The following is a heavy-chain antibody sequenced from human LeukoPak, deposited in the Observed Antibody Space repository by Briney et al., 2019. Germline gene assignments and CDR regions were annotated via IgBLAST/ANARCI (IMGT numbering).Heavy chain of an antibody. Sequence: PGGSLRLSCAASGFIFSSYWMNWVRQAPGKGLVWVSRIASDGSSTTYADSVEGRFSISRDNAKNTLYLQMNSLRVEDTAVYYCARGRPHGNDYWGQGTLVTVSS. CDR2: IASDGSST. CDR1: GFIFSSYW. D-gene: IGHD4-23*01. V-gene: IGHV3-74*01. CDR3: ARGRPHGNDY. J-gene: IGHJ4*02.